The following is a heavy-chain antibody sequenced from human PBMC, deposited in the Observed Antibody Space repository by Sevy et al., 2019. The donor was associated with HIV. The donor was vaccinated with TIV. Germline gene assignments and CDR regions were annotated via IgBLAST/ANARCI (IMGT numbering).Heavy chain of an antibody. D-gene: IGHD6-13*01. CDR2: ISPTGGTT. Sequence: GGSLRLSCAASGFTFSSYDMSWVRQAPGKGLEWVSGISPTGGTTHYAESVKGRCIISKDNSKKTLFLQMNSLRAEDTALYYCAKDLEQQLGPDYWGQGTQVTVSS. CDR3: AKDLEQQLGPDY. CDR1: GFTFSSYD. J-gene: IGHJ4*02. V-gene: IGHV3-23*01.